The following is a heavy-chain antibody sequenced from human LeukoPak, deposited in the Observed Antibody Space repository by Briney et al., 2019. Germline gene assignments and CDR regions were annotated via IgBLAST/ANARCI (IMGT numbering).Heavy chain of an antibody. CDR3: AKDTTPYSSSWGYFDY. CDR2: ISSSSSYI. Sequence: GGSLRLSCAASGFTFSSYNMNWVRQAPGKGLEWVSSISSSSSYIYYADSMKGRFTISRDNSKNTLYLQMNSLRAEDTALYYCAKDTTPYSSSWGYFDYWGQGTLVTVSS. CDR1: GFTFSSYN. V-gene: IGHV3-21*04. D-gene: IGHD6-13*01. J-gene: IGHJ4*02.